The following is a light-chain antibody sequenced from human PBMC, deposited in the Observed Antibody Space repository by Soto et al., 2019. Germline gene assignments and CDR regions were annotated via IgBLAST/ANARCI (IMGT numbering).Light chain of an antibody. V-gene: IGKV3-11*01. CDR3: QQRSNWPAIT. CDR2: DAS. J-gene: IGKJ5*01. CDR1: QSVSSY. Sequence: EIVLTQSPATLSLSPGERATLSCRASQSVSSYLAWYQQKPGQAPSLLIYDASNRATGIPARFSGSGSGTDFTLTISSLEPEDFAVYSCQQRSNWPAITFGQGTRLEIK.